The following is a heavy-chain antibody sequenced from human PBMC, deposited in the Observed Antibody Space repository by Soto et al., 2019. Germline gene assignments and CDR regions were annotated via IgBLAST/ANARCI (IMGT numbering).Heavy chain of an antibody. CDR1: GYTFTSYG. J-gene: IGHJ4*02. CDR3: ARTYYDYIWGSSTLGYFDY. Sequence: ASVKVSCKASGYTFTSYGISWVRQALGQGLEWMGWISAYNGNTNYAQKLQGRVTMTTDTSTSTAYMELRSLRSDDTAVYYCARTYYDYIWGSSTLGYFDYWGQGTLVTVSS. CDR2: ISAYNGNT. V-gene: IGHV1-18*01. D-gene: IGHD3-16*01.